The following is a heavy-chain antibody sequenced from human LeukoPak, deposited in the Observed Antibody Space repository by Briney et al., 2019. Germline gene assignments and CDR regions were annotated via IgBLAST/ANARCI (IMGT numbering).Heavy chain of an antibody. V-gene: IGHV1-18*01. CDR2: ISAYNGNT. J-gene: IGHJ4*02. CDR1: GYTFTSYG. Sequence: GASVKVSCKASGYTFTSYGISWVRQAPGQGLEWMGWISAYNGNTNYAQKLQGRVTMTTDTSTSTAYMELRSLRSDDTAVYYCARDVPRFSSSWYVRFDYWGQGTLVTVSS. CDR3: ARDVPRFSSSWYVRFDY. D-gene: IGHD6-13*01.